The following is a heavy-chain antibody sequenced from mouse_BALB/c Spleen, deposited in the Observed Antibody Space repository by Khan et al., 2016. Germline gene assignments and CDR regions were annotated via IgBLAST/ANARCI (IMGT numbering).Heavy chain of an antibody. V-gene: IGHV1-87*01. CDR3: ASYYGSSYDYFDY. CDR1: GYTFTSYW. CDR2: IYPGDGDT. Sequence: VQLQESGAELARPGASVKLSCKASGYTFTSYWMQWVKQRPGQGLEWIGAIYPGDGDTRYTQKFKGKAILTADKSSSTAYMQLSSLASEDSAVYYCASYYGSSYDYFDYGGQGTTLTVSS. D-gene: IGHD1-1*01. J-gene: IGHJ2*01.